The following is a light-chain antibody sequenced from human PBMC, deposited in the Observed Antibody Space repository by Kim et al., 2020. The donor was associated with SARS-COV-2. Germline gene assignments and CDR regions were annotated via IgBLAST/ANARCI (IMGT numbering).Light chain of an antibody. V-gene: IGLV1-44*01. CDR2: SND. CDR3: VAWDDSLNGSV. Sequence: GQGVTISCSGSSSNIGSNVVNWYQQLPGTAPKLRIYSNDYRPSGVPDRFSGSKSGTSASLAISGLQSEDEADYYCVAWDDSLNGSVFGGGTQLTVL. J-gene: IGLJ3*02. CDR1: SSNIGSNV.